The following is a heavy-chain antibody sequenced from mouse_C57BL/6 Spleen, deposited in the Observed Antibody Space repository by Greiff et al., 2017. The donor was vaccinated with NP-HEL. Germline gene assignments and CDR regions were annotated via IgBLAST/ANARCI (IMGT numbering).Heavy chain of an antibody. CDR1: GYTFTSYW. V-gene: IGHV1-52*01. Sequence: QVQLQQSGAELVRPGSSVKLSCKASGYTFTSYWMHWVKQRPIQGLEWIGNIDPSDSETHYNQKFKDKATLTVDKSSSTAYMQLSSLTSEDSAVYYCARGTITTEGGFAYWGQGTLVTVSA. CDR2: IDPSDSET. J-gene: IGHJ3*01. CDR3: ARGTITTEGGFAY. D-gene: IGHD1-1*01.